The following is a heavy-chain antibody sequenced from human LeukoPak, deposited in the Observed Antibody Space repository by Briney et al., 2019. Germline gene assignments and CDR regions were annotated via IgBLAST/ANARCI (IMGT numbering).Heavy chain of an antibody. J-gene: IGHJ3*02. V-gene: IGHV4-59*01. CDR1: GGSIGSYY. CDR3: AREVAGTFDAFDI. CDR2: IYYSGST. Sequence: SETLSLTCTVSGGSIGSYYWSWIRQPPGKGLEWIGYIYYSGSTNYNPSLKSRVTISVDTSKNQFSLKLSSVTAADTAVYYCAREVAGTFDAFDIWGQGTMVTVSS. D-gene: IGHD6-19*01.